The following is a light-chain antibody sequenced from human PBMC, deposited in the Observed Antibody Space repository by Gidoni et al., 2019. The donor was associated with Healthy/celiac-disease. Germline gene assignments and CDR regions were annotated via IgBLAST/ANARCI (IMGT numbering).Light chain of an antibody. CDR2: EGS. V-gene: IGLV2-23*01. Sequence: QSALHQPASVSGSPGQSITISCTGTSSDVWRYNLVSCYQQPPGKAPKLMIYEGSKRPSGVSNRFSGAKSGNTASLTISGLQAEDEADYYCCSYAGSSTFVFGTGTKVTVL. CDR1: SSDVWRYNL. CDR3: CSYAGSSTFV. J-gene: IGLJ1*01.